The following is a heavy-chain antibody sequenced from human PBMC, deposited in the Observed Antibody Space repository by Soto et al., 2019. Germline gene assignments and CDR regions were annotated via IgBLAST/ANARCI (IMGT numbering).Heavy chain of an antibody. Sequence: GGSLRLSCAASGFTFSSYAMHWVRQAPGKGLEWVAVISYDGSNKYYADSVKGRFTISRDNSKNTLYLQMNSLRAEETAVYYCARDHRMDVWGQGTTVTVSS. CDR1: GFTFSSYA. CDR3: ARDHRMDV. V-gene: IGHV3-30-3*01. CDR2: ISYDGSNK. J-gene: IGHJ6*02.